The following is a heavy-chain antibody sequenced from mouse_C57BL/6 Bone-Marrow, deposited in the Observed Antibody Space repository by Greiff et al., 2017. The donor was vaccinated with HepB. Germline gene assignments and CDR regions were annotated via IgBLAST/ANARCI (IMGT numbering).Heavy chain of an antibody. J-gene: IGHJ3*01. CDR2: GQGLEWIG. CDR1: YTFSRRVH. V-gene: IGHV1-87*01. CDR3: SEDEAVDDCACGSYNGSSTFAY. D-gene: IGHD1-1*01. Sequence: QVQLQQSGPELARPWASVKISCQAFYTFSRRVHFAIRDTNYWMQWVKQRPGQGLEWIGTIYTGNGDTSYNQKFKCKATLTADKSTSTTYMQLSSRTSEDEAVDDCACGSYNGSSTFAYWGRGTLVTVSA.